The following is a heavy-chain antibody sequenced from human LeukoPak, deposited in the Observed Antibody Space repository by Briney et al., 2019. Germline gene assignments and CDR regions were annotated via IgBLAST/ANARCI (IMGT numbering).Heavy chain of an antibody. V-gene: IGHV4-34*01. Sequence: SETLSLTCAVYGGSFSGYYWSWIRQPPGKGLEWIGEINHSGSTYYNPSLKSRVTISVDTSKNQFSLKLSSVTAADTAVYYCARKSITIFGVGNFDYWGQGTLVTVSS. D-gene: IGHD3-3*01. CDR3: ARKSITIFGVGNFDY. J-gene: IGHJ4*02. CDR1: GGSFSGYY. CDR2: INHSGST.